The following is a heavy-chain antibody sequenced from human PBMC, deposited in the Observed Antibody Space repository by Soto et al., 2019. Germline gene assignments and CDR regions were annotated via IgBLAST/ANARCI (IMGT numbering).Heavy chain of an antibody. D-gene: IGHD2-15*01. Sequence: PGGFLRLPCAASGFTVSSNYMSWVRQAPGKGLEWVSVIYSGGSTYYADSVKGRFTISRDNSKNTPYLQMNSLRAEDTAVYYCARDPGYCSGGSCPHYYFDYWGQGTLDTVSS. V-gene: IGHV3-66*01. CDR1: GFTVSSNY. J-gene: IGHJ4*02. CDR3: ARDPGYCSGGSCPHYYFDY. CDR2: IYSGGST.